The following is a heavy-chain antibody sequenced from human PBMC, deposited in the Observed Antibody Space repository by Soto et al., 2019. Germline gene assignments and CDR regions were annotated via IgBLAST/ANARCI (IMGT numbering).Heavy chain of an antibody. Sequence: GGSLRLSCAASGITYSTSAMSWVRQAPGKGLERVSFISISGFTEYYADSVRGRFAISRDNAKNSLYLQMNSLRAEDTAVYYCARVNYDFWSGYYTGPYYFDYWGQGTLVTVSS. CDR3: ARVNYDFWSGYYTGPYYFDY. J-gene: IGHJ4*02. V-gene: IGHV3-48*01. D-gene: IGHD3-3*01. CDR1: GITYSTSA. CDR2: ISISGFTE.